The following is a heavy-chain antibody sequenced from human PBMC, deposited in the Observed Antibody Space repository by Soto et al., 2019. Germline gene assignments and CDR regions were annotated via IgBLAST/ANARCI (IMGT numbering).Heavy chain of an antibody. Sequence: QVQLVESGGGVVQPGRSLRLSCAASGFTFSSYAMHWVRQAPGKGLEWVAVISYDGSNKYYADSVKGRFTISRDNSKNTLYLQMNSLRAEDTAVYYCARVVGSSESWGQGTLVTVSS. D-gene: IGHD3-22*01. CDR1: GFTFSSYA. CDR3: ARVVGSSES. J-gene: IGHJ5*02. CDR2: ISYDGSNK. V-gene: IGHV3-30-3*01.